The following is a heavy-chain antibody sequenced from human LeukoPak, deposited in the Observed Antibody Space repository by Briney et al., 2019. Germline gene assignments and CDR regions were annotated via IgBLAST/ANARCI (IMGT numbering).Heavy chain of an antibody. J-gene: IGHJ6*03. D-gene: IGHD3-10*01. CDR1: GGSISSSNYY. V-gene: IGHV4-39*07. CDR3: AREQPGGSGLHYYYYMDV. CDR2: IYYSGST. Sequence: SETLSLTCTVSGGSISSSNYYWGWIRQPPGKGLEWIGSIYYSGSTYYNPSLKSRVTISVDTSKNQFSLKLSSVTAADTAVYYCAREQPGGSGLHYYYYMDVWGKGTTVTISS.